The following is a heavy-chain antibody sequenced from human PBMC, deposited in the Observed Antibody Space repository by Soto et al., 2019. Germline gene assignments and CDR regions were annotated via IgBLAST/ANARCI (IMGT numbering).Heavy chain of an antibody. CDR3: ARVRREYDNSGHVDY. V-gene: IGHV3-48*02. CDR1: GFTFSSYS. J-gene: IGHJ4*02. D-gene: IGHD3-22*01. CDR2: ISSSSTI. Sequence: GGSLRLSCAASGFTFSSYSMNWVRQAPGKGLEWVSYISSSSTIYYADSVKGRFTISRDNAKNSLYLQMNSLRDEDTAVYYCARVRREYDNSGHVDYRGQGTLVTVSS.